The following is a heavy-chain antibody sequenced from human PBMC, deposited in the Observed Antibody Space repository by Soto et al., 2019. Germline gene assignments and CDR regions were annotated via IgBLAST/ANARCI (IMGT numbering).Heavy chain of an antibody. CDR1: GVTLSSSD. Sequence: LRLSCVGSGVTLSSSDMTWVRQAPGKGLEWVSAIRGGSGLTYYADSVEGRFTISRDNAKNSLYLKMNSLRAEDTAVYYCARGDILTGDYWGQGALDTVSS. CDR3: ARGDILTGDY. D-gene: IGHD3-9*01. CDR2: IRGGSGLT. J-gene: IGHJ4*02. V-gene: IGHV3-23*01.